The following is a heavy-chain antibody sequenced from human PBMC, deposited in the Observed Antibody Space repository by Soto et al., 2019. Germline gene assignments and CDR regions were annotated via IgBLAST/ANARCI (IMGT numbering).Heavy chain of an antibody. CDR3: ARNPNWFDP. CDR1: GGSISSYY. V-gene: IGHV4-59*01. Sequence: SETLSLTCTVSGGSISSYYWSWIRQPPGKGLEWIGYIYYSGSTNYNPSLKSRVTISVDTSKNQFSLKLSSVTAADTAVYYCARNPNWFDPWGQGTLVTVSS. J-gene: IGHJ5*02. CDR2: IYYSGST.